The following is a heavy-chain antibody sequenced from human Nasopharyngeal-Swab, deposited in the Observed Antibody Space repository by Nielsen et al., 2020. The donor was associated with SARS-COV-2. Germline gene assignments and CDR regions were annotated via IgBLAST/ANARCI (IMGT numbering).Heavy chain of an antibody. CDR3: TRELLRITGFDY. Sequence: ASVKVSCKASGYTFTSYVIHWLRQAPGQRLEWMGWINAGNGYRKYSQKFQGRVTITRDTSARTAYLELSSLRSEDTAVYYCTRELLRITGFDYRGQGTLVTVSS. J-gene: IGHJ4*02. D-gene: IGHD1-14*01. CDR2: INAGNGYR. V-gene: IGHV1-3*01. CDR1: GYTFTSYV.